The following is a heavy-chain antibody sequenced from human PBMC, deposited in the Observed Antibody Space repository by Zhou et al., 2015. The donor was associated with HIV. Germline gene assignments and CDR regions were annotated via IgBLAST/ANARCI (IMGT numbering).Heavy chain of an antibody. D-gene: IGHD2-21*01. CDR3: ARSLHIIGAFDI. CDR1: GFTFSNYG. V-gene: IGHV3-33*01. Sequence: QVQLVESGGGVVQPGRSLRLSCAASGFTFSNYGIHWVRQAPGKGLEWVAVVWFNGINKYYADSVKGRFTVSRDNSKNTVYLQMNSLRAEDTAVYYCARSLHIIGAFDIWGQGTMVTGLF. CDR2: VWFNGINK. J-gene: IGHJ3*02.